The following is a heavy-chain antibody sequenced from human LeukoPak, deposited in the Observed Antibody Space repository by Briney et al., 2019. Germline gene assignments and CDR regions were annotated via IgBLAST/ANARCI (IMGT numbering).Heavy chain of an antibody. D-gene: IGHD2-2*02. Sequence: SETLSLTCAVSGYSISSGYYWGGIRQPPGKGLEWIGSIYHSGSTYYNPSLKSRVTISVDTSKNQFSLKLSSVTAADTAVYYCARRTYCSSTSCYTFDYWGQGTLVTVSS. CDR2: IYHSGST. CDR1: GYSISSGYY. CDR3: ARRTYCSSTSCYTFDY. J-gene: IGHJ4*02. V-gene: IGHV4-38-2*01.